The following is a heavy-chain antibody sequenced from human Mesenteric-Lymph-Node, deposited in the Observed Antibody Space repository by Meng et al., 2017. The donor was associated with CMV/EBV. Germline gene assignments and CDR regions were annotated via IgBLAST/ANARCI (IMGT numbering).Heavy chain of an antibody. V-gene: IGHV3-9*01. D-gene: IGHD1-26*01. J-gene: IGHJ3*02. CDR3: TRGHNHYYAAFDI. Sequence: GGSLRLSCAASGFTFGDCAMHWVRQAPGKGLEWVSGISWNSGSIGYADSVKGRFTISRDNAKNTLFLQMNSLRAEDTGLYYCTRGHNHYYAAFDIWGQGTMVTVSS. CDR1: GFTFGDCA. CDR2: ISWNSGSI.